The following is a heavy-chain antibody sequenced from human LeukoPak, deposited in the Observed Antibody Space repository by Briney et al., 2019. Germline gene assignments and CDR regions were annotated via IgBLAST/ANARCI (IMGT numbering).Heavy chain of an antibody. CDR3: ASIMRDYYDSSGTLFDY. CDR2: IRYDGSNK. CDR1: GFTFSSYG. D-gene: IGHD3-22*01. J-gene: IGHJ4*02. V-gene: IGHV3-30*02. Sequence: GGSLRLSCAASGFTFSSYGMHWVRQAPGKGLEWVAFIRYDGSNKYYADSVKGRFTVSRDNSKNTLYLQMNSLRAEDTAVYYCASIMRDYYDSSGTLFDYWGQGTLVTVSS.